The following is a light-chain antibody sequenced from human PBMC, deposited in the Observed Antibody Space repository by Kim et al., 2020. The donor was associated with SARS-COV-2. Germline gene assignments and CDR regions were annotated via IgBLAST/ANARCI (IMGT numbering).Light chain of an antibody. CDR3: SSRATIDNRPFYV. CDR1: SLKYDY. J-gene: IGLJ1*01. V-gene: IGLV3-19*01. Sequence: SSELTQDPAVSVALGQTVRITCPGDSLKYDYASWYQQKSGQAPLLVIYGKNQRPSGIPDRFSSSTSGDTASLTITGAQAEDEADYFCSSRATIDNRPFYVFGPGNKVTVL. CDR2: GKN.